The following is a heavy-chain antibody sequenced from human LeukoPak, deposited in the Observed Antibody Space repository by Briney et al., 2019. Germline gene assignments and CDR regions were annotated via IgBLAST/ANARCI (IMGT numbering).Heavy chain of an antibody. V-gene: IGHV4-30-4*01. CDR3: ARGRTGDRGDFDY. D-gene: IGHD7-27*01. J-gene: IGHJ4*02. CDR2: IYYSGTT. Sequence: KASETLSLTCTVSGGSISSGDYYWSWIRQPPGKGLEWIGYIYYSGTTYYNPSLKSRVTISVDTSKNQFSLKLSSVTAADTAVYYCARGRTGDRGDFDYWGQGTLVTVSS. CDR1: GGSISSGDYY.